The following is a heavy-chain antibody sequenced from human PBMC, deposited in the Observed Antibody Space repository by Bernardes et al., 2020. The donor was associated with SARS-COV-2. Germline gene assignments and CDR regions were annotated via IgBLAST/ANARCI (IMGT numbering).Heavy chain of an antibody. J-gene: IGHJ4*02. D-gene: IGHD1-26*01. CDR2: ISGSGDRT. CDR3: ATSVGGKSAPWDF. CDR1: GFTFSTYT. V-gene: IGHV3-23*01. Sequence: GGSLRLSCAASGFTFSTYTMTWVRQAPGKGLEWVSSISGSGDRTDYADSLTGRFTISRDNSKNTVYLQMNSLTTEDTAVYYCATSVGGKSAPWDFWGQGTPVTVSS.